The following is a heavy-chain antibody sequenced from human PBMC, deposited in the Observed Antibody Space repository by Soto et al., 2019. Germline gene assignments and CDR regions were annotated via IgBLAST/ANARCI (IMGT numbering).Heavy chain of an antibody. Sequence: EVQLVESGGGLVQPGRSLRLSCAASGFTFDDYAMHWVRQAPGKGLEWVSGISGNSGSIGYADSVKGRFTISRDNAKNSLYLQMNSLRAEDTALYYCAKDIKLNPYYYYYMDVWGKGTTVTVSS. CDR3: AKDIKLNPYYYYYMDV. CDR1: GFTFDDYA. CDR2: ISGNSGSI. D-gene: IGHD1-1*01. J-gene: IGHJ6*03. V-gene: IGHV3-9*01.